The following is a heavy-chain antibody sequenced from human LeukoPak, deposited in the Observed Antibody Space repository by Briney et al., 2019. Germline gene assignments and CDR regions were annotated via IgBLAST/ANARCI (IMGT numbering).Heavy chain of an antibody. D-gene: IGHD2-15*01. Sequence: GGSLRLSCIASGFTFSSSAMSWVRQAPGKGLEWVSDINGSGGRTYYADSVKGRFTISRDNARNSLYLQMNTLRAEDTAVYSCARGADGVSSNSRGWFDPWGQGTLVTVSS. CDR1: GFTFSSSA. CDR2: INGSGGRT. V-gene: IGHV3-23*01. J-gene: IGHJ5*02. CDR3: ARGADGVSSNSRGWFDP.